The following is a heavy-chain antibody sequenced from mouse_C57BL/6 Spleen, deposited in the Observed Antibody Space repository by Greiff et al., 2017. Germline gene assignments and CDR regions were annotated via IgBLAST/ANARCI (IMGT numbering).Heavy chain of an antibody. J-gene: IGHJ2*01. CDR1: GFTFSSYA. CDR3: AREGLRRGFDY. D-gene: IGHD2-2*01. Sequence: EVQGVESGGGLVKPGGSLKLSCAASGFTFSSYAMSWVRQTPEKRLEWVATISAGGSYTDYPDNVKGRFTISRDNSKNNLYLQMSHLKSEDTAMYYCAREGLRRGFDYWGQGTTLTVSS. V-gene: IGHV5-4*01. CDR2: ISAGGSYT.